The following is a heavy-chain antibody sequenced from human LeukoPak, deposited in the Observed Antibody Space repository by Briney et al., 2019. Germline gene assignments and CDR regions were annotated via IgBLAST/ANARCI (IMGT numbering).Heavy chain of an antibody. J-gene: IGHJ4*02. CDR3: ATIGGDYVSFDN. V-gene: IGHV3-53*04. CDR1: EFTVSSNY. D-gene: IGHD4-17*01. Sequence: GGSLRLSCAASEFTVSSNYMSWVRQAPGKGLEWVSVIYSGGSTYYADSVKGRFTISRHNSKNTLYLQMNSLRGEDTAVYYCATIGGDYVSFDNWGQETLVTVTS. CDR2: IYSGGST.